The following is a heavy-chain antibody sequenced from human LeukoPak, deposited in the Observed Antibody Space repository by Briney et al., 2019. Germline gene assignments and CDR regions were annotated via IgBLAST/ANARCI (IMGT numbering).Heavy chain of an antibody. V-gene: IGHV3-23*01. J-gene: IGHJ4*02. CDR1: GFTFSNYA. CDR3: AKGDRGFVTTNGFEH. D-gene: IGHD3-22*01. CDR2: ITDSGGST. Sequence: GGSLRLSCAASGFTFSNYALSWVRQVPGKGLEWVSGITDSGGSTYYADSVKGRFTISRDNSKNTLYLQMKSLRAEDTALYFCAKGDRGFVTTNGFEHWGQGTLVTVSS.